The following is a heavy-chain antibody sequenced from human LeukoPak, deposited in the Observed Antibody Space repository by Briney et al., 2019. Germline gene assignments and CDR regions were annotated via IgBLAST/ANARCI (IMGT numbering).Heavy chain of an antibody. CDR3: ARDYYGSGSYYPGAYYYYGMDV. CDR1: GFTVSSNY. D-gene: IGHD3-10*01. CDR2: IYSGGST. V-gene: IGHV3-66*01. Sequence: GGSLRLSCAAPGFTVSSNYMSWVRQAPGKGLEWVSVIYSGGSTYYADSVKGRFTISRDNSKNTLYLQMNSLRAEDTAVYYCARDYYGSGSYYPGAYYYYGMDVWGQGTTVTVSS. J-gene: IGHJ6*02.